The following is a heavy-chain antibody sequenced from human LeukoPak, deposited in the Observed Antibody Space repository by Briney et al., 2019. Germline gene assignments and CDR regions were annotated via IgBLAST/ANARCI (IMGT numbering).Heavy chain of an antibody. D-gene: IGHD5-18*01. V-gene: IGHV4-59*01. CDR1: GGSIGSFF. CDR3: ARDDGIQLMDV. J-gene: IGHJ6*04. CDR2: IYYSGST. Sequence: SETLSLTCTVSGGSIGSFFWSWIRQPPGKGLEWIGYIYYSGSTNYNPSLKSRVTISVDTSKNQFSLKLSSVTAADTAVYYCARDDGIQLMDVWGKGTTVTVSS.